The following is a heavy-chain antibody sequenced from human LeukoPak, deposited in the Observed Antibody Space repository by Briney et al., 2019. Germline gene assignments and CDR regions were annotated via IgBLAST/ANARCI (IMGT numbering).Heavy chain of an antibody. CDR1: GFTFAVHA. Sequence: RSLRLACPASGFTFAVHATSWFRQAPGKGLEWEGFIRSKSDDGATKYAASVKRRFTISRDDSKSITYLHMDTLKTEDTAVYYCTIGRPRDYWGQGTLFTVSS. V-gene: IGHV3-49*03. CDR2: IRSKSDDGAT. J-gene: IGHJ4*02. CDR3: TIGRPRDY.